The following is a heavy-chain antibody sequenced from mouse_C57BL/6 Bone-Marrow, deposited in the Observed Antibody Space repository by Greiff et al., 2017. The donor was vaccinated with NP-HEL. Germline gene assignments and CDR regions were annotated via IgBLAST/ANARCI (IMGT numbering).Heavy chain of an antibody. J-gene: IGHJ4*01. Sequence: VMLVESGPGLVQPSQSLSITCTVSGFSLTSYGVHWVRQSPGKGLEWLGVIWRGGSTDYNAAFMSRLSITKDNSKSQVFFKMNSLQADDTAIYYCAKKHYGSFYYAMDYWGQGTSVTVSS. D-gene: IGHD1-1*01. CDR3: AKKHYGSFYYAMDY. CDR1: GFSLTSYG. V-gene: IGHV2-5*01. CDR2: IWRGGST.